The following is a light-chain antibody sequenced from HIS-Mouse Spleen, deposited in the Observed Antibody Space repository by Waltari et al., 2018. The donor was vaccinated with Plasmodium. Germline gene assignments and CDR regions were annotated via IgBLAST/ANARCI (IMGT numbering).Light chain of an antibody. CDR2: EVS. J-gene: IGLJ1*01. Sequence: QSALTQPPSASGSPGPSVTISCTGTSRHVGGSNYASWYQQHPGKAPKRMIYEVSKRPSGVPDRFSGSKSGNTASLTVSGLQAEDEADYYCSSYAGSNNYVFGTGTKVTVL. CDR1: SRHVGGSNY. CDR3: SSYAGSNNYV. V-gene: IGLV2-8*01.